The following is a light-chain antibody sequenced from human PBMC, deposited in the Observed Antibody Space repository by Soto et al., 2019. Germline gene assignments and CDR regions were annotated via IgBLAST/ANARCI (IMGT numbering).Light chain of an antibody. CDR1: QGISSA. Sequence: DIKMTQSPASLSASVGDRVTITFWASQGISSALAWYQQKPEKAPKLLIYDASSLETGVPSRFSGSGSGTDFTLTISSLPPEDFATYYCQQYDNLPLIFGQGTRLEIK. V-gene: IGKV1-33*01. CDR3: QQYDNLPLI. CDR2: DAS. J-gene: IGKJ5*01.